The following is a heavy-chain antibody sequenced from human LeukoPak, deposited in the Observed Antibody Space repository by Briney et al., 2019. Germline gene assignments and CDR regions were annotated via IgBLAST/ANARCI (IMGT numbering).Heavy chain of an antibody. CDR2: ISYDGSNK. J-gene: IGHJ4*02. Sequence: PGRSLRLSCAASGFTFSSYGMHWVRQAPGQGLEWVAVISYDGSNKYYADSVKGRFTISRDNSKNTLYLQMNSLRAEDTAVYYCAKEMSGYETASFYFDYWGQGTLVTVSS. V-gene: IGHV3-30*18. CDR1: GFTFSSYG. D-gene: IGHD6-25*01. CDR3: AKEMSGYETASFYFDY.